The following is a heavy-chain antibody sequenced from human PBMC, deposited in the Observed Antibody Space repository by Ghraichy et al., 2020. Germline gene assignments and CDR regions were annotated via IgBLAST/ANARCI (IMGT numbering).Heavy chain of an antibody. CDR3: ARGLNSGHYYYYYYMDV. V-gene: IGHV4-59*01. D-gene: IGHD1-26*01. J-gene: IGHJ6*03. CDR2: IYYSGNT. Sequence: SQTLSLTCTVSGGSISSYYWNWIRQPPGRGLEWIGYIYYSGNTNYNPSLKSRVIISKDTSNNQFSLRLSSVTAADTAVYYCARGLNSGHYYYYYYMDVWGKGTTVTVSS. CDR1: GGSISSYY.